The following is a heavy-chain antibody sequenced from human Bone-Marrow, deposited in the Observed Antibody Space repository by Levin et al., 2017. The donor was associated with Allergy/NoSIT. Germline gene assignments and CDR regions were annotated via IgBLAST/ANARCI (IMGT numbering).Heavy chain of an antibody. CDR1: GFTISSNY. CDR3: ARERFDSSGYSYYFDY. Sequence: PGGSLRLSCAASGFTISSNYMSWVRQAPGKGLEWVSVIYSGGSTYYADSVKGRFTISRDNSKNTLYLQMNSLRAEDTAVYYCARERFDSSGYSYYFDYWGQGTLVTVSS. CDR2: IYSGGST. D-gene: IGHD3-22*01. V-gene: IGHV3-53*01. J-gene: IGHJ4*02.